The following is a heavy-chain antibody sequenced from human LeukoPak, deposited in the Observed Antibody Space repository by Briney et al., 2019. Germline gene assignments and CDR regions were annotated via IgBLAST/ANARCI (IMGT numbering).Heavy chain of an antibody. V-gene: IGHV4-30-2*01. CDR2: IYHSGST. CDR1: GGSISSGGYS. Sequence: SETLSLTCAVSGGSISSGGYSWSWIRQPPGKGLEWIGYIYHSGSTYYNPSLKSRVTISVDRSKNQFSLKLSSVTAADTAVYYCARSEPYYYYGIDVWGQGTTVTVSS. CDR3: ARSEPYYYYGIDV. J-gene: IGHJ6*02. D-gene: IGHD1-14*01.